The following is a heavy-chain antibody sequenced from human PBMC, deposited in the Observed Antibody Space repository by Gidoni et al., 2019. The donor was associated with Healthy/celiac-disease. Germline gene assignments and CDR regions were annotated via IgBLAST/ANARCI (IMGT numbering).Heavy chain of an antibody. D-gene: IGHD2-2*01. J-gene: IGHJ5*02. Sequence: QVQLVQSGAEVKKPGSSVKVSCKASGGTFSSYALSLVRQAPGQGLEWMGRIIPKFGIANYAQKFQGRVTITADKSTSTAYMELSSLRSEDTAIYYCARGDCISTSCYWSWFDPWGQGTLVTVSS. V-gene: IGHV1-69*09. CDR3: ARGDCISTSCYWSWFDP. CDR2: IIPKFGIA. CDR1: GGTFSSYA.